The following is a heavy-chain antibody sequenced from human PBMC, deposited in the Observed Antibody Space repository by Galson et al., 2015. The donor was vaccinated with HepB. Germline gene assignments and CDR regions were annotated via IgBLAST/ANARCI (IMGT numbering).Heavy chain of an antibody. CDR3: ARARITMIVRWFDP. J-gene: IGHJ5*02. Sequence: SLRLSCAASGFTFSSYAMHWVRQAPGKGLEWVAVISYDGSNKYYADSVKGRFTISRDNSKNTLYLQMNSLRAEDTAVYYCARARITMIVRWFDPWGQGTLVTVSS. D-gene: IGHD3-22*01. CDR1: GFTFSSYA. CDR2: ISYDGSNK. V-gene: IGHV3-30-3*01.